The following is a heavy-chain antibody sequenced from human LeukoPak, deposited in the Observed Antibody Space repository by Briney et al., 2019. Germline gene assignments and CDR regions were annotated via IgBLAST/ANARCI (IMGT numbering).Heavy chain of an antibody. CDR1: GFTFSSYS. D-gene: IGHD6-19*01. J-gene: IGHJ4*02. CDR3: AREGVAVAATDY. Sequence: GGSLRLSCTASGFTFSSYSMNWVRQAPGKGLEWVSSISSSSSYIYYADSVKGRFTISRDNAKNSLYLQMNSLRAEDTAVYYCAREGVAVAATDYWGQGTLVTVSS. CDR2: ISSSSSYI. V-gene: IGHV3-21*01.